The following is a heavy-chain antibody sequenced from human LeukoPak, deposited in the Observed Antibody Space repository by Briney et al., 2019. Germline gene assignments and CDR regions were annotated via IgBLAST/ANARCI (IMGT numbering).Heavy chain of an antibody. CDR1: GFTFSSYW. V-gene: IGHV3-7*03. D-gene: IGHD2/OR15-2a*01. Sequence: GGSLRLSCAASGFTFSSYWMSWVRQAPGKGLEWVANIKQDGSEKYYVDSVKGRFTISRDNAKNSLYLQMNSLRAEDTALYYCARDPEYSHPYGTFDYWGQGTLVTVSS. CDR3: ARDPEYSHPYGTFDY. J-gene: IGHJ4*02. CDR2: IKQDGSEK.